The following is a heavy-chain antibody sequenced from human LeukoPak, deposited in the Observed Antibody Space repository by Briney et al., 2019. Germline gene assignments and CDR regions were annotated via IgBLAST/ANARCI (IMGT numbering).Heavy chain of an antibody. CDR1: GFTFSSYG. CDR2: IRYDGSDK. CDR3: ARRAGAYSHPYDY. J-gene: IGHJ4*02. Sequence: GGSLRLSCAASGFTFSSYGMHWVRQAPGKGLEWVAFIRYDGSDKFYADSVKGRFTISRDNSKNTLYLQMNSLRAEDTAVYYCARRAGAYSHPYDYWGQGTLVTVSS. D-gene: IGHD4/OR15-4a*01. V-gene: IGHV3-30*02.